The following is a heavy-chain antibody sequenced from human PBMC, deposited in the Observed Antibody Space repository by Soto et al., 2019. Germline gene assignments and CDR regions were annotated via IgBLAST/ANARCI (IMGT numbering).Heavy chain of an antibody. V-gene: IGHV3-33*01. D-gene: IGHD6-19*01. CDR1: GFTFSSYG. J-gene: IGHJ4*02. CDR2: IWYDGSNK. Sequence: PGGSLRLSCAASGFTFSSYGIHWVRQAPGKGLEWVAVIWYDGSNKYYADSVKGRFTISRDNSKNTLYLQMNSLRAEDTAVYYCTRDLIAHRAVSGPFAYWGQGT. CDR3: TRDLIAHRAVSGPFAY.